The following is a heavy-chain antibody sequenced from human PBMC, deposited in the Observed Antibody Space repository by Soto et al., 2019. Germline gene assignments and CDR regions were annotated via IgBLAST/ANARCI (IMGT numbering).Heavy chain of an antibody. J-gene: IGHJ5*02. CDR2: INPNSGGT. D-gene: IGHD1-7*01. V-gene: IGHV1-2*04. CDR3: ARAPPLELLGWFAP. CDR1: GYTFTGYY. Sequence: ASVKVSCKASGYTFTGYYMHWVRQAPGQGLEWMGWINPNSGGTNYAQKFQGWVTMTRDTSISTAYMELSRLRSDDTAVYYCARAPPLELLGWFAPWGQGTLVTVSS.